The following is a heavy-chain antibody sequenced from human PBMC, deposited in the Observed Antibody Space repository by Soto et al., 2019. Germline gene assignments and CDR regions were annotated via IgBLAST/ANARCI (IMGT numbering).Heavy chain of an antibody. CDR3: AGDGYNSQYYYYGMDV. CDR2: INHSGST. V-gene: IGHV4-34*01. CDR1: GGSFSCYY. D-gene: IGHD5-12*01. J-gene: IGHJ6*02. Sequence: SETLSLTCAVYGGSFSCYYWSWIRQPPGKGLEWIGEINHSGSTNYNPSHKSRDNISVDTSKNQFSLKLSSVTAADTAVYYCAGDGYNSQYYYYGMDVWGQGTTVT.